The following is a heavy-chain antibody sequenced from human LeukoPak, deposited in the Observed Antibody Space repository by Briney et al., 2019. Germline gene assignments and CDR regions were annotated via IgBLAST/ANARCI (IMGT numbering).Heavy chain of an antibody. V-gene: IGHV4-38-2*01. J-gene: IGHJ4*02. CDR3: ARHVGRAGDEPYFDY. CDR1: GYSISSGYY. Sequence: KPSETLSLTCSVSGYSISSGYYWGWIRQPPGQGLEWIGSIYNSGIMYYDPSLKSRVTISVDTSKNQFSLNLISVTAADTAVYYCARHVGRAGDEPYFDYWGQGALVTVSS. CDR2: IYNSGIM. D-gene: IGHD4-17*01.